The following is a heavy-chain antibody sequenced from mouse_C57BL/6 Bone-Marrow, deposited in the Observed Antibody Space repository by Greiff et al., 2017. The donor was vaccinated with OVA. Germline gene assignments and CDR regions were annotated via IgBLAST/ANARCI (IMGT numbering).Heavy chain of an antibody. CDR3: ARRGYYGSSPLDY. V-gene: IGHV1-75*01. D-gene: IGHD1-1*01. CDR2: IFPGSGST. CDR1: GYTFTDYY. J-gene: IGHJ2*01. Sequence: QVQLQQSGPELVKPGASVKISCKASGYTFTDYYINWVKQRPGQGLEWIGWIFPGSGSTYYNEKFKGKATLTVDKSSSTAYMLLSSLTSEDSAVYFGARRGYYGSSPLDYWGQGTTLTVSS.